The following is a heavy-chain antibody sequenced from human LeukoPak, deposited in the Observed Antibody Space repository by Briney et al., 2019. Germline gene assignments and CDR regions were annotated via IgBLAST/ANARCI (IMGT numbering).Heavy chain of an antibody. Sequence: GGSLRLSCAASGFTFSSNYMSWVRQAPGKGLEWVSVIYSGGHTYYADSVKGRFTISRDKSKNTLFFQMNSLRAEDTAVYYCARAVRGVISYWGQGTLVTVSS. CDR2: IYSGGHT. CDR1: GFTFSSNY. CDR3: ARAVRGVISY. J-gene: IGHJ4*02. D-gene: IGHD3-10*01. V-gene: IGHV3-66*01.